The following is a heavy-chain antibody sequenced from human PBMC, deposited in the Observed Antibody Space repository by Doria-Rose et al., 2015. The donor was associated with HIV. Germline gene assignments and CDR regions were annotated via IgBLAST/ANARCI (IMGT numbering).Heavy chain of an antibody. Sequence: VQLQESGGGLVRPGGSLRLPCVSSGLTFSNARLSWVRPTPGKGLEWFGRLKSRSDGGTADYAAPVEGRFTISRDDSIDTLYLQMNTLQTDDTGIYYCATDFGGSYSFWGQGALVSVSS. V-gene: IGHV3-15*01. CDR1: GLTFSNAR. CDR3: ATDFGGSYSF. CDR2: LKSRSDGGTA. D-gene: IGHD1-26*01. J-gene: IGHJ4*02.